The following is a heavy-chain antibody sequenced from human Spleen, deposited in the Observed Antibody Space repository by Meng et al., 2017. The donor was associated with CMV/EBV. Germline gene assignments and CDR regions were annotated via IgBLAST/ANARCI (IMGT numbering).Heavy chain of an antibody. J-gene: IGHJ6*02. Sequence: ASVKVSCKASGHTSSNYGFSWVRQAPGQGLEWMGWMNPNSGNTGYAQKFQGRVTMTRNTSISTAYMELSSLRSEDTAVYYCASLGIRDGMDVWGQGTTVTVSS. CDR1: GHTSSNYG. D-gene: IGHD1-26*01. V-gene: IGHV1-8*02. CDR3: ASLGIRDGMDV. CDR2: MNPNSGNT.